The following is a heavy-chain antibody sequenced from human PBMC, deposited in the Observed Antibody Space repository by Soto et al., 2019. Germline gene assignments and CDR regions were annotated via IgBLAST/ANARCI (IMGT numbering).Heavy chain of an antibody. D-gene: IGHD3-16*02. Sequence: QVQLVQSGAEVKKPGASVKVSCKASGYTFTGYYMHWVRQAPGQGLEWMGWINPNSGGTNYAQKFQGRVTMTRDTSISTAYVELSRLRSDDTAVYYCAREIYDYVWGSYRLFDYWGQGALVTVSS. CDR2: INPNSGGT. V-gene: IGHV1-2*02. J-gene: IGHJ4*02. CDR3: AREIYDYVWGSYRLFDY. CDR1: GYTFTGYY.